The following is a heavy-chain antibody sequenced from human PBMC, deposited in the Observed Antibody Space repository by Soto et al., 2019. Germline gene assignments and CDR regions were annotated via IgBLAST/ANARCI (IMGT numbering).Heavy chain of an antibody. V-gene: IGHV4-59*01. D-gene: IGHD4-4*01. CDR1: GGSISSYY. Sequence: SETLSLTCTVSGGSISSYYWSWIRQPPGKGLEWIGYIYYSGSTNYNPSLKSRVTISVDTSKNQFSLKLSSVTAADTAVYYCARDTETGYFQHWGQGTLVTVSS. CDR2: IYYSGST. CDR3: ARDTETGYFQH. J-gene: IGHJ1*01.